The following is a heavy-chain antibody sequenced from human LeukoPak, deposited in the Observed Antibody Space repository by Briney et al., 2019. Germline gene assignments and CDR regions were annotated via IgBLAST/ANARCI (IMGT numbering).Heavy chain of an antibody. CDR1: GGSFSAYY. D-gene: IGHD7-27*01. V-gene: IGHV4-34*01. J-gene: IGHJ3*02. CDR2: INHSGST. CDR3: ARHFNNWGYAFDI. Sequence: PSETLSLTCAVYGGSFSAYYWSWIRQPPGKGLEWIGEINHSGSTNYDPSLKSRVTISIDTSKNQFSLEMSSVTAADTAVYYCARHFNNWGYAFDIWGQGTMVTVSS.